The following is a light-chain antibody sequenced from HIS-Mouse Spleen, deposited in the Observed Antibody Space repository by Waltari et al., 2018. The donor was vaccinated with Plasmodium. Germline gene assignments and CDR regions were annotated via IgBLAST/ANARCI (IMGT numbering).Light chain of an antibody. CDR3: QQYDNLPYT. Sequence: DIQMTQSPSSLSASVGDRVTITCQASQDISNYLNWYQQKPGKAPKLLIDHASNLETGVPSRFSGSGSGPDFTFTIRSLQPEDIATYYCQQYDNLPYTLGQGTKLEIK. V-gene: IGKV1-33*01. CDR1: QDISNY. CDR2: HAS. J-gene: IGKJ2*01.